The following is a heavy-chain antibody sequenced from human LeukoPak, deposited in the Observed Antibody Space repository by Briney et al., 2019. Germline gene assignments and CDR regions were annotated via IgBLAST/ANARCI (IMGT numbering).Heavy chain of an antibody. CDR1: GGSISSYY. J-gene: IGHJ3*02. CDR2: INHSGST. V-gene: IGHV4-34*01. Sequence: SETLSLTCTVSGGSISSYYWSWLRQPPGKGLEWIGEINHSGSTNYNPSLTSRVTISVDTSKNQFSLKLSSVTAADTAVYYCARGTILGFYDAFDIWGQGTMVTVSS. CDR3: ARGTILGFYDAFDI. D-gene: IGHD3-3*01.